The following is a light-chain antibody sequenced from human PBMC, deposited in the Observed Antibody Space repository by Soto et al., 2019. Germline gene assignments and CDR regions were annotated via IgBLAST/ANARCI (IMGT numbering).Light chain of an antibody. CDR2: GAT. J-gene: IGKJ1*01. V-gene: IGKV3-15*01. CDR1: QSVSSSY. Sequence: IVLTQSPGTVSLSPGERATLSCRASQSVSSSYLAWYQQKPGQAPKLLIHGATTRATGIPARFSGSGSGTEFTLTISSLQSGDFATYYCQHYNTYPWTFGQGTKVDIK. CDR3: QHYNTYPWT.